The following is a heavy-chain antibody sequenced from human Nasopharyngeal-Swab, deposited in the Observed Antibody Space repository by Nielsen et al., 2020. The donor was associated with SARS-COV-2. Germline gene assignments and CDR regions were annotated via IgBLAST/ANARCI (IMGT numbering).Heavy chain of an antibody. CDR3: ASGHTNGYPYHSYYYMDV. CDR2: ITYNGST. J-gene: IGHJ6*03. D-gene: IGHD2-8*01. V-gene: IGHV4-31*02. Sequence: PGKGLEWIAFITYNGSTYYDPSLKSRVSLSLDTSGNQISLNLTAVTAADTAVYYCASGHTNGYPYHSYYYMDVWGKGTTVTVSS.